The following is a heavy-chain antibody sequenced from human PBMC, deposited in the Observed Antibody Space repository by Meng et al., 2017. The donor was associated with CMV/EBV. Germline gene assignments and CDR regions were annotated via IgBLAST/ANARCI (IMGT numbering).Heavy chain of an antibody. CDR2: IWYDGSNK. CDR3: AKDLAVGATHYFDY. D-gene: IGHD1-26*01. Sequence: ASGFSFSSSGMHWVRQAPGKGLEWVAVIWYDGSNKYYADSVKGRFTISRDNSKNTLYLQMNSLRAEDTAIYYCAKDLAVGATHYFDYWGQGTLVTVSS. CDR1: GFSFSSSG. J-gene: IGHJ4*02. V-gene: IGHV3-33*06.